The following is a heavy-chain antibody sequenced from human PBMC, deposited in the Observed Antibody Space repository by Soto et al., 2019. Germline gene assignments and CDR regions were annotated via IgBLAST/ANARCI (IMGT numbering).Heavy chain of an antibody. Sequence: GESLKISCKGSGYSFTSYWIAWVRQMPGKGLEWMGIIYPSDSDSRYSPSFQGQVTISADKSISTAYLQWSSLKASDTAMYYCARPRSYYGSCDYWGQGTLVTVSS. J-gene: IGHJ4*02. CDR2: IYPSDSDS. CDR3: ARPRSYYGSCDY. D-gene: IGHD3-10*01. CDR1: GYSFTSYW. V-gene: IGHV5-51*01.